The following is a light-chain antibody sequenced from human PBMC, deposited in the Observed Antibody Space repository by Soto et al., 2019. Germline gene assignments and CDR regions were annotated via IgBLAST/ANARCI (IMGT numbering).Light chain of an antibody. Sequence: EIVMTQSPATLSVSPGERATLSCRASQSVSKNLAWYQQKPGQAPSLLIYDASNRATGIPARFSGSGSGTDFTLTISRLEPEDFAVYYCQQYSSLWTFGQGTKVDIK. CDR1: QSVSKN. CDR3: QQYSSLWT. V-gene: IGKV3D-15*01. CDR2: DAS. J-gene: IGKJ1*01.